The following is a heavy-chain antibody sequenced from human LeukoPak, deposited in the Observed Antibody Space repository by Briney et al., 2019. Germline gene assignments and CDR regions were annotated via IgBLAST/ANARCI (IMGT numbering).Heavy chain of an antibody. CDR3: ARHARGGDFDY. Sequence: SETLSLTCTVSGASISGGDYYWSWIRQPPGKGLEWIGYIYYSGSTYYNPSLKSRVIISIDTSKNQFSLKLSSVTAADTAVYYCARHARGGDFDYWGQGTLVTVSS. D-gene: IGHD2-2*01. CDR1: GASISGGDYY. J-gene: IGHJ4*02. V-gene: IGHV4-30-4*01. CDR2: IYYSGST.